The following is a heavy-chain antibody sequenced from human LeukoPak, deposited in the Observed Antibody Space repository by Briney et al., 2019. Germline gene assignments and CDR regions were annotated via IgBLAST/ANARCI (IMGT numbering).Heavy chain of an antibody. Sequence: SQTLSLTCAVSGGSISSGGYSWSWIRQPPGKGLEWIGYIYHSGSTYYNPSLKSRVTISVDRSKNQFSLKLSSVTAADTAVYYCARVIQGYYGSGSYYNSTPYYYYYHGMDVWGKGTTVTVSS. CDR1: GGSISSGGYS. V-gene: IGHV4-30-2*01. CDR3: ARVIQGYYGSGSYYNSTPYYYYYHGMDV. CDR2: IYHSGST. D-gene: IGHD3-10*01. J-gene: IGHJ6*04.